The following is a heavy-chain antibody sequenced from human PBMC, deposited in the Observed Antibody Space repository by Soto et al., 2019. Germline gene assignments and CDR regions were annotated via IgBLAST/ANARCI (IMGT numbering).Heavy chain of an antibody. D-gene: IGHD1-1*01. J-gene: IGHJ4*02. CDR1: GYTFSDYY. Sequence: ASVKVSCKASGYTFSDYYIHWVRQAPGQGLEWMGWINPNSGGTKYAPKFQGGVTMARDTSITTAYMELSRLRSGDTAVYYCAREPATAKPEGVDFWGQGTLVTVSS. CDR3: AREPATAKPEGVDF. CDR2: INPNSGGT. V-gene: IGHV1-2*02.